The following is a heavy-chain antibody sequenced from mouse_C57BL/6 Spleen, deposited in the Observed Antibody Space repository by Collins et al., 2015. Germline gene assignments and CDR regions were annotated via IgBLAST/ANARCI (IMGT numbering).Heavy chain of an antibody. CDR2: INTETGEP. CDR3: ARRYGNYPYAMDY. D-gene: IGHD2-1*01. V-gene: IGHV9-2-1*01. J-gene: IGHJ4*01. CDR1: GYTFTDYS. Sequence: QIQLVQSGPELKKPGETVKISCKASGYTFTDYSMHWVKQAPGKGLKWMGWINTETGEPTYADDFKGRFAFSLETSASTAYLQINNLKNEDTATYFCARRYGNYPYAMDYWGQGTSVTVSS.